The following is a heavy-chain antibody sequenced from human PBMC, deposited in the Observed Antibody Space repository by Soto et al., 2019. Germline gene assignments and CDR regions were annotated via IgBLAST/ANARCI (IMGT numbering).Heavy chain of an antibody. D-gene: IGHD6-13*01. V-gene: IGHV3-23*01. CDR2: ISGRGEST. CDR3: ARWREQQLSRGYYGMDV. Sequence: EAQLLESGGGLVQPGGSLRLSCAVSGFTFSSYAMSWVRQAPGKGLEWDSAISGRGESTYYADSVKGRFTISRDNSKNTLILQMNSLRVEDTAVYYCARWREQQLSRGYYGMDVWGQGTTVTVSS. J-gene: IGHJ6*02. CDR1: GFTFSSYA.